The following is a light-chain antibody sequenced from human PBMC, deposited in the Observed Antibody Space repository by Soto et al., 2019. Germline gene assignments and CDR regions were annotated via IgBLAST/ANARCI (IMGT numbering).Light chain of an antibody. J-gene: IGKJ5*01. CDR3: QQYNTYST. Sequence: DIHMTQSPSTLSASVGDRVTITCRASQSISRWLAWYQQKPGKAPKALIYDASTLRSGVPSRFSGGGSGTEFTLTISSLQPDDFETYYCQQYNTYSTFGQGTRLEIK. V-gene: IGKV1-5*01. CDR2: DAS. CDR1: QSISRW.